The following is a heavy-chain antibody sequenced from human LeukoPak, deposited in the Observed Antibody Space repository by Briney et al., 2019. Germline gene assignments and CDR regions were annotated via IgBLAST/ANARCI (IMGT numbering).Heavy chain of an antibody. Sequence: PGGSLRLSCAASGFTFSSYSMNWVRQAPGKGLEWVSSISSSSSYIYYADSVKGRFTISRDNAKNSLYLQMNSLRAEDTAVYYCARDSSPYCSGGSCSTLDYWGQGTLVTVSS. J-gene: IGHJ4*02. CDR3: ARDSSPYCSGGSCSTLDY. D-gene: IGHD2-15*01. CDR1: GFTFSSYS. V-gene: IGHV3-21*01. CDR2: ISSSSSYI.